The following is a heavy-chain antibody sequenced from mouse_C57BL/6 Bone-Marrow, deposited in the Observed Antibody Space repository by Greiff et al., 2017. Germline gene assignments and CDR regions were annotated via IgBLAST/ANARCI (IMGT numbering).Heavy chain of an antibody. Sequence: LQESGAELVRPGASVTLSCKASGYTFTDYEMHWVKQTPVHGLEWIGAIDPETGGTAYNQKFKGKAILTAAKSSSTAYMELRSLTSEDSAVYYCTIYYGKGDYAMDYWGQGTAVTVSS. CDR2: IDPETGGT. J-gene: IGHJ4*01. CDR1: GYTFTDYE. D-gene: IGHD2-1*01. V-gene: IGHV1-15*01. CDR3: TIYYGKGDYAMDY.